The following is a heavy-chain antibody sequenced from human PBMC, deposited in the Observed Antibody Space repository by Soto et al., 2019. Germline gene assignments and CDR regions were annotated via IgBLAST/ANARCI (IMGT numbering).Heavy chain of an antibody. CDR1: GYTFNDFG. J-gene: IGHJ4*02. Sequence: QVQLVQSGDEVQKPGASVKVSCKTSGYTFNDFGITWVRQNPGLGLEWLGCIYSKAGTFNLAPKFQCRVIMTTDTTPSTAYIELTSLKFDASAVYICARDIGFDIDYWGQGTLVTVS. CDR2: IYSKAGTF. D-gene: IGHD5-12*01. CDR3: ARDIGFDIDY. V-gene: IGHV1-18*01.